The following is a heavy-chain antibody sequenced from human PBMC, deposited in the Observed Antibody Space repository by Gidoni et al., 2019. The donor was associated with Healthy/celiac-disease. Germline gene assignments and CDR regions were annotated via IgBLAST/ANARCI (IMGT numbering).Heavy chain of an antibody. J-gene: IGHJ4*02. Sequence: QVQLVESGGGVVQPGRSLRLSCAASGFPFSSYGMHWVRQAPGKGLEWVAVIWYDGTEKYYRDSVKGRFTISRDNSKNTLYLQMNSLRAEDTAFYYCARGPSTVPLLFDNWGQGTLVTVSS. CDR3: ARGPSTVPLLFDN. CDR2: IWYDGTEK. D-gene: IGHD4-17*01. V-gene: IGHV3-33*01. CDR1: GFPFSSYG.